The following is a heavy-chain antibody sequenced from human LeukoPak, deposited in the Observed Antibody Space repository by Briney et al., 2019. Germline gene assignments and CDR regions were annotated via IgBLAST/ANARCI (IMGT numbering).Heavy chain of an antibody. CDR2: IYYSGST. J-gene: IGHJ5*02. CDR3: ARDTRASACRFDP. Sequence: SETLSLTCTVSGGSISSYYWSWIRQPPGKGLEWIGYIYYSGSTNYNPSLKSRVTISVDTSKNQFSLKLSSVTAADTAVSYCARDTRASACRFDPWGQGTLVTVSS. D-gene: IGHD1-26*01. CDR1: GGSISSYY. V-gene: IGHV4-59*12.